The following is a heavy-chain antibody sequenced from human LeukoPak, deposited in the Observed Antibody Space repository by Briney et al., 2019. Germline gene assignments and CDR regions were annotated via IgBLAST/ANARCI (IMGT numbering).Heavy chain of an antibody. V-gene: IGHV3-30*18. J-gene: IGHJ4*02. Sequence: PGRSLRLSCAASGFTFSSCGMHWVRQAPGKGLEWVAVISYDGSNKYYADSVKGRFTISRDNSKNTLYLQMNSLRAEDTAVYYCAKDRTTYYYDSSGYYNDYWGQGTLVTVSS. CDR3: AKDRTTYYYDSSGYYNDY. CDR2: ISYDGSNK. CDR1: GFTFSSCG. D-gene: IGHD3-22*01.